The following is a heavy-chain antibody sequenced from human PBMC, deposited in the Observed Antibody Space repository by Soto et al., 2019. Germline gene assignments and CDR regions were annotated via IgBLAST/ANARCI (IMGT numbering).Heavy chain of an antibody. CDR2: ISAYSGKT. CDR1: GYTFTTYG. D-gene: IGHD3-16*01. V-gene: IGHV1-18*01. Sequence: QVQLVQSGGEVKKPGASVKVSCKTSGYTFTTYGISWVRQAPGQGLEWVGWISAYSGKTHYAQKFQGKVTMTTDTSTNXAXLELXXLRSDDTAVYYCARDPYLGDHQYWGQGTLVTVS. CDR3: ARDPYLGDHQY. J-gene: IGHJ4*02.